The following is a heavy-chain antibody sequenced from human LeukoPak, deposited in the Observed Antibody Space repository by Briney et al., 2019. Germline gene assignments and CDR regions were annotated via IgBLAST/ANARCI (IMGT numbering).Heavy chain of an antibody. CDR2: INHSGST. J-gene: IGHJ2*01. D-gene: IGHD3-10*01. CDR3: ARGRGHGSGSYYNPRYWYFDL. V-gene: IGHV4-34*01. Sequence: PETLSLTCAVYGGSFSGYYWSWIRQPPGKGLEWIGEINHSGSTNYNPSLKSRVTISVDTSKNQFSLKLSSVTAADTAVYYCARGRGHGSGSYYNPRYWYFDLWGRGTLVTVSS. CDR1: GGSFSGYY.